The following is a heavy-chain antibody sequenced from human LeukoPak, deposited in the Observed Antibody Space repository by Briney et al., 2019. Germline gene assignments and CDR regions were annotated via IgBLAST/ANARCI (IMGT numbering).Heavy chain of an antibody. CDR1: GGSISSYY. CDR3: ARGYDFWSGPDC. V-gene: IGHV4-59*01. J-gene: IGHJ4*02. Sequence: KTSETLSLTCTVSGGSISSYYWSWIRQPPGKGLEWIGYIYYSGSTNYNPSLKSRVTISVDTSKNQFSLKLSSVTAADTAVYYCARGYDFWSGPDCWGQGTLVTVSS. CDR2: IYYSGST. D-gene: IGHD3-3*01.